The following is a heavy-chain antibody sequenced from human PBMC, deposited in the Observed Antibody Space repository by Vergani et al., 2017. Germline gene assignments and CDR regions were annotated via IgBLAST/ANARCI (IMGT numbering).Heavy chain of an antibody. D-gene: IGHD2-2*01. CDR3: ARAHCSSTSCYVYYYGMDV. CDR1: GYTFTSYG. J-gene: IGHJ6*02. V-gene: IGHV1-18*01. Sequence: QVQLVQSGAEVKKPGASVKVSCKASGYTFTSYGISWVRQPPGQGLEWMGWISAYNGNTNYAQKLQGRDTMTTDTSTSTAYMELRSLRSDDTAVYYCARAHCSSTSCYVYYYGMDVWGQGTTVTVSS. CDR2: ISAYNGNT.